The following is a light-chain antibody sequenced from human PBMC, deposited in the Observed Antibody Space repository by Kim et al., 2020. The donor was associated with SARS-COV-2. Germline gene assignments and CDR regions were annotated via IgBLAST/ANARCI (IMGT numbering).Light chain of an antibody. CDR3: QQYDSAPLT. J-gene: IGKJ4*01. CDR1: QTIRGW. V-gene: IGKV1-5*01. CDR2: DVS. Sequence: DIQMTQSPSTLSASVGDRVTITCRASQTIRGWLAWYQQKPGKAPKVLIFDVSSLESGVPSRFSGSGSGTEFTLTISSLQPDDFATYYCQQYDSAPLTFGGGTKLEI.